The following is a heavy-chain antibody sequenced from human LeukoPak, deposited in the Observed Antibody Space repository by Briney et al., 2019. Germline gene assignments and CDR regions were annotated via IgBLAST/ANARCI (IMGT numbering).Heavy chain of an antibody. D-gene: IGHD3-3*02. Sequence: GGSLRLSCAASGFTFSSYSMNWVRQAPGKGLEWVSSMSSISGTDIYYADSVEGRFTISRDNAKNSLYLQMNSLRAEDTAVYYCARVSISDTYAPFYFDYWGQGILVTVSS. CDR1: GFTFSSYS. CDR2: MSSISGTDI. J-gene: IGHJ4*02. V-gene: IGHV3-21*01. CDR3: ARVSISDTYAPFYFDY.